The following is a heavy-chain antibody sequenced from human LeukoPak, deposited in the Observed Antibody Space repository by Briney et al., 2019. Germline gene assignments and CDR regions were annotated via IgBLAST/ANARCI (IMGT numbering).Heavy chain of an antibody. CDR1: GGSISSSNW. CDR2: IYHSGST. CDR3: ARSRCSGGSCYRPPIVFDP. J-gene: IGHJ5*02. Sequence: SETLSLTCAVSGGSISSSNWWSWVRQPPGKGLEWIGEIYHSGSTNYNPSLKSRVTISVDKSKNQFSLKLSSVTAADTAVYYCARSRCSGGSCYRPPIVFDPWGQGTLVTVSS. V-gene: IGHV4-4*02. D-gene: IGHD2-15*01.